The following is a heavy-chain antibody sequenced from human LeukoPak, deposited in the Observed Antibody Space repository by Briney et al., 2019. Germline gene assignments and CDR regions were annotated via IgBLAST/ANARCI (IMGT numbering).Heavy chain of an antibody. J-gene: IGHJ6*04. Sequence: SETLSLTCAVSGYSISSGYYWGWIRQPPGKGLEWIGSIYHSGSTYYNPSLKSRVTISVDTSKNQFSLKLSSVTAADTAVYYCARGDPYYGSEWGGPNYYYYYGMDVWGKGTTVTVSS. CDR3: ARGDPYYGSEWGGPNYYYYYGMDV. CDR2: IYHSGST. V-gene: IGHV4-38-2*01. D-gene: IGHD3-10*01. CDR1: GYSISSGYY.